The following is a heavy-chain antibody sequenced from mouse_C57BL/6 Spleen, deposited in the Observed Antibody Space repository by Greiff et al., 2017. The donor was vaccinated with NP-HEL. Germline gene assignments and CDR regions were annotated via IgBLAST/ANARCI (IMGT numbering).Heavy chain of an antibody. Sequence: QVQLQQSGAELVKPGASVKISCKASGYAFSSYWMNWVKQRPGKGLEWIGQIYPGDGDTNYNGKFKGKATLTADKSSSTAYMQLSSLTSEDSAVYFCARQGLLCVMDYWGQGTSVTVSS. J-gene: IGHJ4*01. V-gene: IGHV1-80*01. CDR2: IYPGDGDT. D-gene: IGHD2-1*01. CDR3: ARQGLLCVMDY. CDR1: GYAFSSYW.